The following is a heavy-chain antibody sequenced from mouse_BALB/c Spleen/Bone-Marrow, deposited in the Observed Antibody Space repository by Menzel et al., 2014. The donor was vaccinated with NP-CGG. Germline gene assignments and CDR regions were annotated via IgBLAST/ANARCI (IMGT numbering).Heavy chain of an antibody. CDR3: ARRQLGLRYYFDY. V-gene: IGHV3-8*02. CDR2: ISYSGST. CDR1: GDSITSGY. D-gene: IGHD3-2*01. Sequence: EVKLLESGPSLVKPSQTLSLTCSVTGDSITSGYWNWIRKFPGNKLEYMGYISYSGSTYYNPSLKSRISITRDTSKNQYYLQLNSVTTEDTATYYCARRQLGLRYYFDYWGQGTTLTVSS. J-gene: IGHJ2*01.